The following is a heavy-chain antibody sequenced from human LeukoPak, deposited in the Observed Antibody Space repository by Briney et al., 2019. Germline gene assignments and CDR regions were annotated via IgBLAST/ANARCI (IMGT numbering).Heavy chain of an antibody. Sequence: GESLKISCKGSGYSFTSYWIGWVRQMPGKGLEWMGITYPGDSDTRYSPSFQGQVTISADKSISTAYLQWSSLKASDTAVYYCARQADPITMVRGATRADYYYYMDVWGKGTTVTVSS. CDR2: TYPGDSDT. CDR1: GYSFTSYW. CDR3: ARQADPITMVRGATRADYYYYMDV. V-gene: IGHV5-51*01. J-gene: IGHJ6*03. D-gene: IGHD3-10*01.